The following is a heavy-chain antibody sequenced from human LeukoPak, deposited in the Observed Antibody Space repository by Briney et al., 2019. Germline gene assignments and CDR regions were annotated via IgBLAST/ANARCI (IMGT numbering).Heavy chain of an antibody. V-gene: IGHV3-21*01. CDR2: ISSSSSYI. CDR1: GFTFSSYS. Sequence: GGSLRLSCAASGFTFSSYSMNWVRQAPGKGLEWVPSISSSSSYIYYADSVKGRFTISRDNAKNSLYLQMNSLRAEDTAVYYCARGKRDIVVVVAATQTRDDAFDIWGQGTMVTVSS. D-gene: IGHD2-15*01. CDR3: ARGKRDIVVVVAATQTRDDAFDI. J-gene: IGHJ3*02.